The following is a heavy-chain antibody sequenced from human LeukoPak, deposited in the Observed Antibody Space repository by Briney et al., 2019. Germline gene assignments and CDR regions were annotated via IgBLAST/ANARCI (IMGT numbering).Heavy chain of an antibody. CDR3: PRHEDIVVVPAARYGMDV. D-gene: IGHD2-2*01. J-gene: IGHJ6*02. CDR1: GFTFSGSA. V-gene: IGHV3-73*01. Sequence: GGSLRLSCAASGFTFSGSAMHWVRQASGKGLEWVGRIRSKANSYATAYAASVKGRFTISRDDSKNTAYLQMNSLKTEDTAVYYCPRHEDIVVVPAARYGMDVWGQGTTVTVSS. CDR2: IRSKANSYAT.